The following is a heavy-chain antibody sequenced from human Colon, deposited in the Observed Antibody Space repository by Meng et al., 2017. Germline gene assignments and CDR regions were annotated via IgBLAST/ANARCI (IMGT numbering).Heavy chain of an antibody. Sequence: ASEKVSCKASGYTFTDYYMHWVRQAPGQGLEWMGWINPNSGGTNYAQKFQGRVTMTRDTSISTAYMDLSRLTSDDTAVYYCAKEAIAVAGIAFDYWGQGTLVTVSS. D-gene: IGHD6-19*01. CDR2: INPNSGGT. CDR3: AKEAIAVAGIAFDY. CDR1: GYTFTDYY. V-gene: IGHV1-2*02. J-gene: IGHJ4*02.